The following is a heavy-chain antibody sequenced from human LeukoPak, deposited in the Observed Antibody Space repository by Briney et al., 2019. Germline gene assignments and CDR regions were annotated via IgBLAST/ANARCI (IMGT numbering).Heavy chain of an antibody. CDR1: GGSISSYY. V-gene: IGHV4-4*07. J-gene: IGHJ4*02. CDR2: IYTSGST. D-gene: IGHD6-13*01. CDR3: ARDYSSSRYPHRRYFDY. Sequence: SETLSLTCTVSGGSISSYYWSWIRQPAGKGLEWIGRIYTSGSTNYNPSLKSRVTISVDKSKNQFSLKLSSVTAADTAVYYCARDYSSSRYPHRRYFDYWGQGTLVTVSS.